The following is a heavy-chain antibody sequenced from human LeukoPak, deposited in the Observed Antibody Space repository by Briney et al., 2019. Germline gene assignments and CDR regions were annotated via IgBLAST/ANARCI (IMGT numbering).Heavy chain of an antibody. CDR2: ISGSGGST. CDR1: GFTFSSYA. J-gene: IGHJ4*02. V-gene: IGHV3-23*01. CDR3: AKSAHLRITMVRGVIPYFDY. Sequence: GGSLRLSCAASGFTFSSYAMSWVRQAPGKGLEWVSAISGSGGSTYYADSVKGRFTISRDNSKNTLYLQMNGLRAEDTAVYYCAKSAHLRITMVRGVIPYFDYWGQGTLVTVSS. D-gene: IGHD3-10*01.